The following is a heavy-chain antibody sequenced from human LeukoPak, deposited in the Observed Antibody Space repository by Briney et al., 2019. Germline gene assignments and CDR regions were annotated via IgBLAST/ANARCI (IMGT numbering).Heavy chain of an antibody. V-gene: IGHV3-23*01. CDR1: GFTFSSYA. Sequence: GGSLRLSCAASGFTFSSYAMSWVRQAPGKGLEWVSAISGSGGSTYYADSVKGRFTISRDNSKNTLYLQMNSLRAEDTAVYYCAKDTRSGDSSSWYYWGQGTLVTVSS. J-gene: IGHJ4*02. CDR2: ISGSGGST. CDR3: AKDTRSGDSSSWYY. D-gene: IGHD6-13*01.